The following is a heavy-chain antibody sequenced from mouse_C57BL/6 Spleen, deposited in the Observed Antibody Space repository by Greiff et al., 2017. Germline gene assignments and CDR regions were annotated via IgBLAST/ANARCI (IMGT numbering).Heavy chain of an antibody. CDR2: ISDGGSYT. CDR1: GFTFGSYA. Sequence: EVQVVESGGGLVKPGGSLKLSCAASGFTFGSYAMSWVRQTPEKRLEWVATISDGGSYTYYPDNVKGRFTISRDNAKNNLYLQMSHLKSEDTAMYYCARDENYDYEEIYYYAMDYWGQGTSVTVSS. V-gene: IGHV5-4*01. CDR3: ARDENYDYEEIYYYAMDY. J-gene: IGHJ4*01. D-gene: IGHD2-4*01.